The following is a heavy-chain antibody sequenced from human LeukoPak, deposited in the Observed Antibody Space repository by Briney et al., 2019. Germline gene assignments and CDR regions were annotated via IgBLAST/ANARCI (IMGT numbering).Heavy chain of an antibody. V-gene: IGHV1-2*02. Sequence: SSVTVSCKTSGYVVTDYYMHWVRQAPGQGLEWMGWLRGDTGDTDSPQKFKGRVTMTRDTATNTAYMQLSRLTYDDTAIYFCARVRDNACDYWGQGTLVNVSS. D-gene: IGHD1-1*01. CDR3: ARVRDNACDY. CDR2: LRGDTGDT. CDR1: GYVVTDYY. J-gene: IGHJ4*02.